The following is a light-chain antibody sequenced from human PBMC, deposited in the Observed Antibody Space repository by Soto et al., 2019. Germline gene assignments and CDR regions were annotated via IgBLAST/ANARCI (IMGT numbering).Light chain of an antibody. Sequence: QSVLTHPASVSWSPGQSITISCTGTSSDVGSYNLVSWYQQHPGKAPKLMVFDVNKRPSGVSNRFSGSKSGNTASLTISGLQAEDEADYYCCSYAGSSAPYVFGTGTKVTVL. CDR3: CSYAGSSAPYV. CDR2: DVN. CDR1: SSDVGSYNL. J-gene: IGLJ1*01. V-gene: IGLV2-23*02.